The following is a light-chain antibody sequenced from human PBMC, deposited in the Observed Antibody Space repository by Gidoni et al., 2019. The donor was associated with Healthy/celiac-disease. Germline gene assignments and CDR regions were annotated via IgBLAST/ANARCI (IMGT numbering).Light chain of an antibody. CDR2: DVS. Sequence: QSALTQHASVSGSPGQSITISCTGTSSDVGGYNYVAWYQQHPGKAPKLMIYDVSNRPSGFSNRFSGSKSGNTASLTLSGLQAEDAADYYCSSYTSSSTVVFGGGTKLTVL. V-gene: IGLV2-14*01. CDR3: SSYTSSSTVV. J-gene: IGLJ2*01. CDR1: SSDVGGYNY.